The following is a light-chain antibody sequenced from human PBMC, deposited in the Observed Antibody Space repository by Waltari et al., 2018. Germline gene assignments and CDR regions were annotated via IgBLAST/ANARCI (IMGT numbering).Light chain of an antibody. CDR2: DVD. V-gene: IGLV2-11*01. CDR3: CSYAAGYTFV. J-gene: IGLJ1*01. Sequence: QSALTQPRPVSGSPGQSVAIPCAGTSSDIGYYASVSWFQQHPGKAPKLIIFDVDKRPSGVPNRLSGSKSGNTASLTISGLQADDEADYYCCSYAAGYTFVFGTGTTVTVL. CDR1: SSDIGYYAS.